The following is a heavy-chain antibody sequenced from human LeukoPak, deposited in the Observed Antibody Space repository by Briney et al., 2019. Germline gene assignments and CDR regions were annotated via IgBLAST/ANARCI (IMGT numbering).Heavy chain of an antibody. CDR3: ARDPNGDYLGAFDF. Sequence: GGSLRLSCAASGFTFSSYAMHWVRQAPGKGLEYVSAVRASGGGTYYADSVKGRFTISRDNSKNTLYVQMNSLTAEDTAVYYCARDPNGDYLGAFDFWGQGTMVTVSS. CDR2: VRASGGGT. V-gene: IGHV3-23*01. J-gene: IGHJ3*01. D-gene: IGHD4-17*01. CDR1: GFTFSSYA.